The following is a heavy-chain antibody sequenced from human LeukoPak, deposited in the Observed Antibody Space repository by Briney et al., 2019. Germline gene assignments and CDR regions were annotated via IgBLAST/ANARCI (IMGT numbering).Heavy chain of an antibody. V-gene: IGHV1-2*02. CDR2: INPNSGGT. CDR3: ARRLRYFDWLSPFDY. J-gene: IGHJ4*02. Sequence: ASVKVSCKASGYTFTGYYMHWVRQAPGQGLEWMGWINPNSGGTNYAQKFQGRVTMTRDTSISTAYMELSRLRSDDTAAYYCARRLRYFDWLSPFDYWGQGTLVTVSS. CDR1: GYTFTGYY. D-gene: IGHD3-9*01.